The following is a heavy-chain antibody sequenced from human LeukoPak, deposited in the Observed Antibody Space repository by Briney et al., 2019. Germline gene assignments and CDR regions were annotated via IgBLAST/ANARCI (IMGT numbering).Heavy chain of an antibody. CDR3: ARDDVPYSA. V-gene: IGHV4-4*02. J-gene: IGHJ5*02. D-gene: IGHD2-15*01. Sequence: PSETLSLTCGVSGGSITNTNYWTWVRQPPGKGLEWIGEVNLQGSTNYNPSLMGRVAISVDTSENHISLQLTSVTAADTAVYYCARDDVPYSAWGQGTLVTVSS. CDR2: VNLQGST. CDR1: GGSITNTNY.